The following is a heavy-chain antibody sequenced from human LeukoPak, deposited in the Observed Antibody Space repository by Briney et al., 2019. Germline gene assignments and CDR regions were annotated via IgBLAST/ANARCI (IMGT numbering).Heavy chain of an antibody. V-gene: IGHV3-21*01. Sequence: GGSLRLSCAASGFTFSSHSMNWVRQAPGKGLEWVSSISSSSSYIYYADSVKGRFTISRDNAKNSLYLQMNSLRAEDTAVYYCARDILPLSITMVRGVEDYWGQGTLVTVSS. CDR3: ARDILPLSITMVRGVEDY. CDR1: GFTFSSHS. J-gene: IGHJ4*02. CDR2: ISSSSSYI. D-gene: IGHD3-10*01.